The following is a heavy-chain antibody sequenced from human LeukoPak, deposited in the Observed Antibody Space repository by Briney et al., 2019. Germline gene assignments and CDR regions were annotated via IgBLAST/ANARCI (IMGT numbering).Heavy chain of an antibody. V-gene: IGHV4-38-2*01. CDR2: IYHSGST. Sequence: SETLSLTCAVSGYSISSGYYWGWIRQPPGKGLEWIGSIYHSGSTYYNPSLKSRVTISVDTSKNQFSLKLSSVTAADTAVYYCARGMGAITRGYYMDVWGKGTTVTVSS. CDR1: GYSISSGYY. J-gene: IGHJ6*03. D-gene: IGHD1-26*01. CDR3: ARGMGAITRGYYMDV.